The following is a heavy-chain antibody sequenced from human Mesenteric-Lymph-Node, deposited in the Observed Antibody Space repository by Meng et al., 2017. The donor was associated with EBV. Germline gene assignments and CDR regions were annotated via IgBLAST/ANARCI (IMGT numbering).Heavy chain of an antibody. V-gene: IGHV4-39*01. J-gene: IGHJ4*02. D-gene: IGHD1-26*01. Sequence: QLQLQGSGPGLVKPSETLSLTCTVSGGSISSSSYYWGWIRQPPGKGLEWIGTYYNSGSTHYNPSLKSRVTISVDTSNNQFSLRLISVTAADTAAYYCARQGPSGRTFDYWGQGTLVTVSS. CDR1: GGSISSSSYY. CDR2: YYNSGST. CDR3: ARQGPSGRTFDY.